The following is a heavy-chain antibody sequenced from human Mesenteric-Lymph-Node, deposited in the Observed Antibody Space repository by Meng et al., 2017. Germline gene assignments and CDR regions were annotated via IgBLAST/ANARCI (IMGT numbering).Heavy chain of an antibody. J-gene: IGHJ4*02. V-gene: IGHV3-21*01. CDR2: ISSSSSYI. D-gene: IGHD3-16*01. Sequence: GASLKISCAASGFTFSSYSMNWVRQAPGKGLEWVSSISSSSSYIYYADSVKGRFTISRDNAKNSLYLQMNSLRAEDTAVYYCAKVGDVDMWALSCYFDYWGQGTLVTVSS. CDR1: GFTFSSYS. CDR3: AKVGDVDMWALSCYFDY.